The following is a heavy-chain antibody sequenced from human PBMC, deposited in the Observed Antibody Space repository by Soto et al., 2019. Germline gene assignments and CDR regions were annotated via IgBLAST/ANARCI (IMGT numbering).Heavy chain of an antibody. Sequence: GGSLRLSCAASGFTFSGSAMHWVRQASGKGLEWVGRIRSKANSYATAYAASVKGRFTISRDDSKNTAYLQMNSLKTEDTAVYYCNRSAHLYSSTDYYYYGMDVWGQGTTVTVSS. V-gene: IGHV3-73*01. CDR2: IRSKANSYAT. J-gene: IGHJ6*02. CDR3: NRSAHLYSSTDYYYYGMDV. D-gene: IGHD6-13*01. CDR1: GFTFSGSA.